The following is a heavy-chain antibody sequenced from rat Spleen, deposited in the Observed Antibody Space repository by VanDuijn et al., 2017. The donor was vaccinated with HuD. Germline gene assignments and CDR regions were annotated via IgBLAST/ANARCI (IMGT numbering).Heavy chain of an antibody. CDR3: TRDGYTTDYYYGYYFDH. CDR1: GFTFSNYL. J-gene: IGHJ2*01. CDR2: ISNSGGNT. V-gene: IGHV5-25*01. Sequence: EVQLVESGGGLVQPGRSLKLSCAASGFTFSNYLMAWVRQAPTKGLEWVASISNSGGNTYYRDSVMGRFTVSRDNAKSTLYLQMDSLRSEDTATYYCTRDGYTTDYYYGYYFDHWGQGVMVTVSS. D-gene: IGHD1-6*01.